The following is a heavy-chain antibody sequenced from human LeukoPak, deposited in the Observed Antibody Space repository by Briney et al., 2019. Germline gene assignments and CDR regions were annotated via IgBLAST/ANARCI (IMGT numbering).Heavy chain of an antibody. CDR2: IYYSGST. V-gene: IGHV4-39*01. CDR3: ARSPSRWGAGFDY. Sequence: SETLSLTCTVSGGSISSSSYYWGWIRQPPGKGLEWIGCIYYSGSTYYNPSLKSRVTISVDTSKNQFSLKLSSVTAADTAVYYCARSPSRWGAGFDYWGQGTLVTVSS. J-gene: IGHJ4*02. CDR1: GGSISSSSYY. D-gene: IGHD3-16*01.